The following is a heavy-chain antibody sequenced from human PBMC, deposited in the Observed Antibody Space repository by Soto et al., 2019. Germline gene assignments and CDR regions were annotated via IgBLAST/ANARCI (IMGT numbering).Heavy chain of an antibody. CDR2: IYWDDDM. Sequence: QITLKETGPTLVKPTQTITLTCTFSGFSLSTSGVGVGWIRQPPGKALEWLAVIYWDDDMRYSPSLKSRLTITKDTSRNHVVLTMPNMDPVDTATYYCAHRRRAAATYRFDIWGQGTMVTVSS. CDR1: GFSLSTSGVG. V-gene: IGHV2-5*02. D-gene: IGHD6-13*01. CDR3: AHRRRAAATYRFDI. J-gene: IGHJ3*02.